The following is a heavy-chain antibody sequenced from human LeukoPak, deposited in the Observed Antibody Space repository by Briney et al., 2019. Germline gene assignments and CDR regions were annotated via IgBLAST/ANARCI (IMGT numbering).Heavy chain of an antibody. Sequence: GGSLTLSCAASGFDFSTYVMYWVRQAPGKGLERVSALYGNGEGISYADSVKGRFAISRDNSKNTLYLQMNSLRPEDTALYYCAKLGVRSSAGEDYWGQGTLVTVSS. D-gene: IGHD3-10*01. J-gene: IGHJ4*02. CDR3: AKLGVRSSAGEDY. V-gene: IGHV3-23*01. CDR1: GFDFSTYV. CDR2: LYGNGEGI.